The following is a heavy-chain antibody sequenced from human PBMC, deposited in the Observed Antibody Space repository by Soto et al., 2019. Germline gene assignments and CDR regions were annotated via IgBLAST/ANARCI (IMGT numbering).Heavy chain of an antibody. D-gene: IGHD1-26*01. CDR3: AIGAAGGSANRDY. J-gene: IGHJ4*02. CDR2: IKSDGSNT. CDR1: GFTFSNYW. Sequence: GGSLRLSCTASGFTFSNYWMHWVRQAPGKGLVWVSRIKSDGSNTNYADSVKGRFTVSRDNAKNTLYLQMNSLRAEDTAVYYCAIGAAGGSANRDYWGQGTLVTVSS. V-gene: IGHV3-74*01.